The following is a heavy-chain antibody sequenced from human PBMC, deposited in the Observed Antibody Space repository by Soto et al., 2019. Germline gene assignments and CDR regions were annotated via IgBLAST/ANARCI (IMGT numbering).Heavy chain of an antibody. CDR1: GFTFSSYG. CDR3: AKAMVVVTAISGGGGFDK. D-gene: IGHD2-21*02. V-gene: IGHV3-30*18. CDR2: ISYDGSNK. J-gene: IGHJ3*02. Sequence: PGGSLRLSCAASGFTFSSYGMHWVRQAPGKGLEWVGVISYDGSNKYCADSVKGRFTISRDNSKSTLYLQMNSLRAEDTAVYYCAKAMVVVTAISGGGGFDKWGQGTLVTVSS.